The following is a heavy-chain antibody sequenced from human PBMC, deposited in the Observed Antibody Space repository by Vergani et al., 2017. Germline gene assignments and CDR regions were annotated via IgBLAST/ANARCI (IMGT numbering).Heavy chain of an antibody. J-gene: IGHJ5*02. CDR2: IYYSGST. D-gene: IGHD6-19*01. CDR1: GASIRSSNYY. Sequence: QLQLQESGPGLVKPSATLALTCSVSGASIRSSNYYWGWIRPPPGKGLEWIASIYYSGSTYYNPSLKSRVTISVDTSKNQFSLKLSSVTAADTAVYFWARHSXVEWLVKLGWIDPWGQGILVTVSS. CDR3: ARHSXVEWLVKLGWIDP. V-gene: IGHV4-39*01.